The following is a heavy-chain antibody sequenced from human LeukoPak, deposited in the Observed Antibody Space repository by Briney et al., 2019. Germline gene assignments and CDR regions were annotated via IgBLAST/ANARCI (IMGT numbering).Heavy chain of an antibody. J-gene: IGHJ4*02. V-gene: IGHV1-8*01. D-gene: IGHD3-22*01. CDR1: GYTFTSYD. CDR2: MNPNSGNT. CDR3: ARGGHDSSGYRVGGFDY. Sequence: GASVKVSCKASGYTFTSYDFNWVRQATGQGLEWMGWMNPNSGNTGYAQKFQGRVTMTRDTATSTAYMELSSLSSEDTAVYYCARGGHDSSGYRVGGFDYWGQGTLVTVSS.